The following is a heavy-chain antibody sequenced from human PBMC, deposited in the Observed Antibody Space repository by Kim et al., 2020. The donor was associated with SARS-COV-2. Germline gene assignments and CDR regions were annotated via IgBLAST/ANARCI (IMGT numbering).Heavy chain of an antibody. Sequence: ASVKVSCKASGYTFTSYAMNWVRQAPGQGLEWMGWINTNTGNPTYAQGFTGRFVFSLDTSVSTAYLQISSLKAEDTAVYYCARAPYSSSWDIYYYYGMDVWGQGTTVTVSS. CDR3: ARAPYSSSWDIYYYYGMDV. CDR2: INTNTGNP. D-gene: IGHD6-13*01. V-gene: IGHV7-4-1*02. CDR1: GYTFTSYA. J-gene: IGHJ6*02.